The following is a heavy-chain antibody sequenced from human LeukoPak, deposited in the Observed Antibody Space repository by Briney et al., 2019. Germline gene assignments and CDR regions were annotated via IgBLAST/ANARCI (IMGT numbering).Heavy chain of an antibody. CDR2: IRYDGSRQ. CDR3: ASQYYYGSGYSPPAYYYYGMDV. CDR1: GITFRIHG. Sequence: GGSLRLSCKASGITFRIHGMFWVRQAPGKGLEWVASIRYDGSRQFYADSVKGRFTISRDNSKNTLYLQMNSLRAEDTAVYYCASQYYYGSGYSPPAYYYYGMDVWGQGTTVTVSS. J-gene: IGHJ6*02. D-gene: IGHD3-10*01. V-gene: IGHV3-30*02.